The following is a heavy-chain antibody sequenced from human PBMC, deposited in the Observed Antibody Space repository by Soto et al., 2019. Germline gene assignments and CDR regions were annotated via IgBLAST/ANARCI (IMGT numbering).Heavy chain of an antibody. CDR1: GYTFTGYY. D-gene: IGHD3-22*01. CDR3: ARDLERSYYYDSSGQFRAIAFDS. CDR2: INPNSGGT. Sequence: ASVKVSCKASGYTFTGYYMHWVRQAPGQGLEWMGWINPNSGGTNYAQKFQGWVTMTRDTSISTAYMELSRLRSDDTAVYYCARDLERSYYYDSSGQFRAIAFDSWGQGTMVTVSS. J-gene: IGHJ3*02. V-gene: IGHV1-2*04.